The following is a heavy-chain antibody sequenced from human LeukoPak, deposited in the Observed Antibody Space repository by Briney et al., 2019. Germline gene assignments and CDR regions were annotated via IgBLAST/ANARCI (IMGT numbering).Heavy chain of an antibody. V-gene: IGHV3-33*08. CDR3: ARDGGAYSSSSSPWGDV. Sequence: SGGSLRLSCAASGFTFSNYWMSWVRQAPGKGLEWVAVIWYDGSNKYYADSVKGRFTISRDNSKNTLYLQMNSLRAEDTAVYYCARDGGAYSSSSSPWGDVWGQGTTVTVSS. CDR2: IWYDGSNK. D-gene: IGHD6-13*01. J-gene: IGHJ6*02. CDR1: GFTFSNYW.